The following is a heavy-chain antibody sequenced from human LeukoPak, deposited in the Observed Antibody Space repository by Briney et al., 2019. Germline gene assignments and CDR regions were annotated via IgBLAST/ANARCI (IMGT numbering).Heavy chain of an antibody. CDR2: IKQDKSEK. CDR1: GFTFSRYW. D-gene: IGHD2-2*01. Sequence: PGGSLRLSCEASGFTFSRYWMSWVRQAPGKGLEWVANIKQDKSEKYYVDSVKGRFTISRDNAKNSLYLQVNSLRAEDTAVYYCARLSTSISCFGFDLWGQGTTVTVSS. V-gene: IGHV3-7*01. CDR3: ARLSTSISCFGFDL. J-gene: IGHJ3*01.